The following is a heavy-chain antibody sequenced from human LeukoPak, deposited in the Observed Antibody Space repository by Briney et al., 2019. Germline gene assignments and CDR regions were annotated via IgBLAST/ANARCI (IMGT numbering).Heavy chain of an antibody. D-gene: IGHD6-13*01. CDR2: INTDGSTT. Sequence: GGSLRLSCAASGFTFSSYWMHWVRQAPGKGLVWVSRINTDGSTTSYADSVKGRFTISRDNAKNTLYLQMNSLSAEDTAVYYCARLVAAAGFDYWGQGTLVTVSS. CDR3: ARLVAAAGFDY. CDR1: GFTFSSYW. J-gene: IGHJ4*02. V-gene: IGHV3-74*01.